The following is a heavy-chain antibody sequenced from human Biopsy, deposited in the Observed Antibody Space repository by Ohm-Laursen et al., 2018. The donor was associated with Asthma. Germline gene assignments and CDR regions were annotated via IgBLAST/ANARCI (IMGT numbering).Heavy chain of an antibody. D-gene: IGHD5-18*01. Sequence: SLRLSCTASEFTFSSFGMHWVRQAPGKGLEWVAFISMDGNVKNYADSVKGRFTISRDNSKTTVYLQMDSLRAEDTAVYFGAKDKGRNSIDYWGQGTLVTVSS. J-gene: IGHJ4*02. V-gene: IGHV3-30*18. CDR1: EFTFSSFG. CDR3: AKDKGRNSIDY. CDR2: ISMDGNVK.